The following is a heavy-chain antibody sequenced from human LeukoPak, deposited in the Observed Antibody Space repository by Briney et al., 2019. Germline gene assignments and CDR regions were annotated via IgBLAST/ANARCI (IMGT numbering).Heavy chain of an antibody. D-gene: IGHD3/OR15-3a*01. Sequence: SETLSPTCTVSGGSMSSYYWSWVRQPPGKGLEWIGNIHHSGSTNYHSSLMSRVTMSIDTSKNLFSLILSSVTAADTAVYYCAGWVWTVSRVEYFENCGHGRLVTVSS. J-gene: IGHJ1*01. CDR3: AGWVWTVSRVEYFEN. CDR2: IHHSGST. CDR1: GGSMSSYY. V-gene: IGHV4-59*01.